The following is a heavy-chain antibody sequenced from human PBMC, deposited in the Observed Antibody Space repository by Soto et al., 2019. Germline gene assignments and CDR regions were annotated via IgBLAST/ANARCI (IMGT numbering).Heavy chain of an antibody. CDR2: ISWNSGSI. CDR3: AKDSNNHYNTGGAFDI. J-gene: IGHJ3*02. V-gene: IGHV3-9*01. CDR1: GFTFDDYA. D-gene: IGHD1-1*01. Sequence: EVQLVESGGGLVQPGMSLRLSCAASGFTFDDYAMHWVRQAPGKGLEWVSGISWNSGSIGYADSVKGRFTISRDNAKNSLYLQMNSLRAEDTALYYCAKDSNNHYNTGGAFDIWGQGTMVTVSS.